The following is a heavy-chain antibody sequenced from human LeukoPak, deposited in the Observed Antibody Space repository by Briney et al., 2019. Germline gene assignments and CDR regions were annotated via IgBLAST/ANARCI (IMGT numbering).Heavy chain of an antibody. V-gene: IGHV3-7*01. D-gene: IGHD3-10*01. CDR1: GFTFSSYE. Sequence: QPGGSLRLSCAASGFTFSSYEMNWVRQAPGKGLEWVANIKQDGSEKSYVDPVKGRFTISRDNTKNSLYLQMNSLRAKDTAVYYCARGNSGAFDIWGRGTMVTVSS. CDR3: ARGNSGAFDI. CDR2: IKQDGSEK. J-gene: IGHJ3*02.